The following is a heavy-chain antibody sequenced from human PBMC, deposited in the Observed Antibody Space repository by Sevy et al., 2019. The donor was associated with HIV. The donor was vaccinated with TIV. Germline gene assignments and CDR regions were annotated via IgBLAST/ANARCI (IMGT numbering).Heavy chain of an antibody. CDR2: ISSDGINH. J-gene: IGHJ4*02. CDR3: TKESLRGTYIRGDFDH. V-gene: IGHV3-30*18. D-gene: IGHD3-10*02. Sequence: GGSLRLSCSAFGFNFQTFGMHWIRQAPGKGPEWLAVISSDGINHNYAASVKGRFTIYRDNSKSLLFLQMNSPTPNDTAVYFCTKESLRGTYIRGDFDHWGQGTLVTVSS. CDR1: GFNFQTFG.